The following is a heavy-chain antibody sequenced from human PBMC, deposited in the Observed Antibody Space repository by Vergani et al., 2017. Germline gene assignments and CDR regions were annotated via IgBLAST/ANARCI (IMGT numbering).Heavy chain of an antibody. D-gene: IGHD5-12*01. CDR3: AKYRDYAPEAGNGFDP. J-gene: IGHJ5*02. CDR2: ISGSGGST. CDR1: GFTFSSYA. V-gene: IGHV3-23*01. Sequence: EVQLLESGGGLVKPGGSLRLSCAASGFTFSSYAMSWVRQAPGKGLEWVSAISGSGGSTYYADSVKGRFTISRDNSKNTLYLQMNSLGAEDTAVYYCAKYRDYAPEAGNGFDPWGQGTLVTVSA.